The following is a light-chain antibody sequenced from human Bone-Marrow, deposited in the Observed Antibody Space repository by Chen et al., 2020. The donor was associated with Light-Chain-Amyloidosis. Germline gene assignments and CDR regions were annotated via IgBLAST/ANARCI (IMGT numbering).Light chain of an antibody. CDR1: SSDV. V-gene: IGLV2-14*03. CDR2: DVI. Sequence: QSALTQPASVSGSPGQSITGTCTGASSDVSWYQQHPGKATKLGIYDVINRPSGVSSRFSCSKSGNTASLTISGLQAEDEADYFCSSSATSNPWVFGGGTKLTVL. CDR3: SSSATSNPWV. J-gene: IGLJ3*02.